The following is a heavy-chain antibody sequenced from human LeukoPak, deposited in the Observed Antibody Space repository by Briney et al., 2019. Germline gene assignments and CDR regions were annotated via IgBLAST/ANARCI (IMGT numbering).Heavy chain of an antibody. CDR2: IRYDGSNK. V-gene: IGHV3-30*02. D-gene: IGHD3-10*01. Sequence: PGGSLRLSCAASGFTFSSYGMHWVRQAPGKGLEWVAFIRYDGSNKYYADSVKGRFTISRDNSKNTLYLQMNSLRAEDTAVYYCAKDFYYYGSDPYRKLLRDAYGMDVWGQGTTVTVSS. J-gene: IGHJ6*02. CDR3: AKDFYYYGSDPYRKLLRDAYGMDV. CDR1: GFTFSSYG.